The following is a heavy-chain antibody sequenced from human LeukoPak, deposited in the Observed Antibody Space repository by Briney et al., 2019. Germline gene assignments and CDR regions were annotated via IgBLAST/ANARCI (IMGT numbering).Heavy chain of an antibody. Sequence: PGGSLRLSCAASGFTFSSYSMNWVRQAPGKGLEWVANIKQDGSDKYYVDSVKGRFTISRDNAENSLYLQMNSLRAEDTAVYYCADYDSGTGGLDYWGQGTLVTVSS. D-gene: IGHD3-10*01. CDR2: IKQDGSDK. CDR3: ADYDSGTGGLDY. J-gene: IGHJ4*02. V-gene: IGHV3-7*01. CDR1: GFTFSSYS.